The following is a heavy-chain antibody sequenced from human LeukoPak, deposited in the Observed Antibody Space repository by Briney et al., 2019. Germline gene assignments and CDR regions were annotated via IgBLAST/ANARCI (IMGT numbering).Heavy chain of an antibody. CDR2: IFYTGNA. V-gene: IGHV4-59*08. CDR1: GGSISGYH. Sequence: SQTLSLTCTVTGGSISGYHWNWIRQSPGKGLEWIANIFYTGNADYNPSLKSRVTISLDTSKNEISLILSSVTAADTAVYYCARKTYCSGGRCYGENWFDPWGQGTLVTVSS. J-gene: IGHJ5*02. D-gene: IGHD2-15*01. CDR3: ARKTYCSGGRCYGENWFDP.